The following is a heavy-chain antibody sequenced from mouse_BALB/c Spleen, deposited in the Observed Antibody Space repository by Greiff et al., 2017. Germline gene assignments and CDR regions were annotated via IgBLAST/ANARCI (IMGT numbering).Heavy chain of an antibody. J-gene: IGHJ2*01. Sequence: EVKLVESGPGLVKPSQSLSLTCSVTGYSITSGYYWNWIRQFPGNKLEWMGYISYDGSNNYNPSLKNRISITRDTSKNQFFLKLNSVTTEDTATYYCARVDNWDVYFDYWGQGTTLTVSS. CDR2: ISYDGSN. V-gene: IGHV3-6*02. CDR3: ARVDNWDVYFDY. CDR1: GYSITSGYY. D-gene: IGHD4-1*01.